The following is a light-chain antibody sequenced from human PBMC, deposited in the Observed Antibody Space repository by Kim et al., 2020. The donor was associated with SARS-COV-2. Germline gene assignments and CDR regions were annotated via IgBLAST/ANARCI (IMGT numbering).Light chain of an antibody. CDR3: NSRDTSGNIWV. CDR1: SLRNYH. Sequence: SSELTQDPAVSVALGQTVRITCQGNSLRNYHASWYHQRPGQSPVLLIYNKDNLPSGIPDRFSGSSSVDTASLTTTGAREAEEADYYCNSRDTSGNIWVFGGGTQLTVL. CDR2: NKD. V-gene: IGLV3-19*01. J-gene: IGLJ3*02.